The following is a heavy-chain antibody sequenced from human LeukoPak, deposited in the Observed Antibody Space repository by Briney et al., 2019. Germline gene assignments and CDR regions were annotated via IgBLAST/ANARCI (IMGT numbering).Heavy chain of an antibody. V-gene: IGHV3-23*01. J-gene: IGHJ4*02. Sequence: GGSLRLSCAASGFTFSSYAMSWVRQAPGKGLEWVSRISGSGGSIYYADSVKGRFTISRDESKNTLYLQMNSLRAEDTAVYYCAKGSGYDPLDYWGQGTRVTVSS. D-gene: IGHD5-12*01. CDR3: AKGSGYDPLDY. CDR2: ISGSGGSI. CDR1: GFTFSSYA.